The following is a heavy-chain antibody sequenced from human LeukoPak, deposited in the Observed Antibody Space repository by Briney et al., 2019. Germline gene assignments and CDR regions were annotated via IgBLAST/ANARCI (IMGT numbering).Heavy chain of an antibody. V-gene: IGHV3-33*01. CDR3: ARANPGTVDY. CDR1: GFTFSSYG. Sequence: GRSLRLSCAASGFTFSSYGMHWVRQAPGKGLEWVAVIWYDGSNKYYADSVKGRFTISRVNSKNTLYLQMNSLRAEDTAVYYCARANPGTVDYWGQGTLVTVSS. D-gene: IGHD1/OR15-1a*01. CDR2: IWYDGSNK. J-gene: IGHJ4*02.